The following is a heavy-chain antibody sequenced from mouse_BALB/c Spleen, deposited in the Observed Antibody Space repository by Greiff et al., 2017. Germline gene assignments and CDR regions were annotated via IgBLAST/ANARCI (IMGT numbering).Heavy chain of an antibody. D-gene: IGHD1-1*01. J-gene: IGHJ4*01. CDR1: GFAFSSYD. CDR3: ARPPYYYGSSYDAMDY. Sequence: EVMLVESGGGLVKPGGSLKLSCAASGFAFSSYDMSWVRQTPEKRLEWVAYISSGGGSTYYPDTVKGRFTISRDNAKNTLYLQMSSLKSEDTAMYYCARPPYYYGSSYDAMDYWGQGTSVTVSS. CDR2: ISSGGGST. V-gene: IGHV5-12-1*01.